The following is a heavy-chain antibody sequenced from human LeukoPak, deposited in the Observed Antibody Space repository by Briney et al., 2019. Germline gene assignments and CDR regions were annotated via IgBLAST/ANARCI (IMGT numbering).Heavy chain of an antibody. CDR3: ARDAYYDSSGYYYTPYYYYGMDV. D-gene: IGHD3-22*01. CDR2: ISSNSSYI. J-gene: IGHJ6*02. CDR1: GFTFSSYS. V-gene: IGHV3-21*01. Sequence: RGSLRLSCAASGFTFSSYSMNWVRQAPGKGLEWVSSISSNSSYIYYADSVKGRFAISRDNAKNSLYLQMNSLRAEDTAVYYCARDAYYDSSGYYYTPYYYYGMDVWGQGTTVTVSS.